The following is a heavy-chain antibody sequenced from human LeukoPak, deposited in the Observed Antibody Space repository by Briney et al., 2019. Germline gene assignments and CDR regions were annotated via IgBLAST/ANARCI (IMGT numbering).Heavy chain of an antibody. Sequence: GGSLRLSCAASGFTFSSYSMNWVRQAPGKGLEWVSSISSSSSYIYYAASVKGRFTISRDNAKNSLYLQMNSLRAEDTAVYYCAREGYQLLYAYYYYYMDVWGKGTTVTVSS. V-gene: IGHV3-21*01. CDR2: ISSSSSYI. D-gene: IGHD2-2*02. J-gene: IGHJ6*03. CDR3: AREGYQLLYAYYYYYMDV. CDR1: GFTFSSYS.